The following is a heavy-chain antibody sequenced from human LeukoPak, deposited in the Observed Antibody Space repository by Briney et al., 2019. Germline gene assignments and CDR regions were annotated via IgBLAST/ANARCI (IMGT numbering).Heavy chain of an antibody. Sequence: GGSLRLSCAASGFTFSHYTMNWVRQTPGKGLEWVSSITSSSSYIYYADSVKGRFTISRDNAKNSLYLQMNSLRAEDTAVYYCATGSYLDYWGQGTLVTVSS. CDR1: GFTFSHYT. D-gene: IGHD3-10*01. J-gene: IGHJ4*02. CDR2: ITSSSSYI. CDR3: ATGSYLDY. V-gene: IGHV3-21*01.